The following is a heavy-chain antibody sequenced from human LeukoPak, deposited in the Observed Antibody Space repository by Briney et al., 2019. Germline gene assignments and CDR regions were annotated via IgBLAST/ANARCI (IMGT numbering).Heavy chain of an antibody. CDR3: ARETHSSSWAPSYYYGMDV. J-gene: IGHJ6*02. CDR1: GFTFSSYA. Sequence: PGGSLRLSCAASGFTFSSYAMSWVRQAPGKGLEWVSYISSSSSTIYYADSVKGRFTISRDNAKNSLYLQMNSLRAEDTAVYYCARETHSSSWAPSYYYGMDVWGQGTTVTVSS. CDR2: ISSSSSTI. V-gene: IGHV3-48*01. D-gene: IGHD6-13*01.